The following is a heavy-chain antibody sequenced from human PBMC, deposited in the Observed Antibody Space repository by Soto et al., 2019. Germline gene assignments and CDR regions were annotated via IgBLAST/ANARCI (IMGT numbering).Heavy chain of an antibody. J-gene: IGHJ6*02. V-gene: IGHV3-30*18. D-gene: IGHD5-18*01. CDR2: ISYDGSNK. CDR3: AKDRGYSYGSRVEEAYYYYYGMDV. CDR1: GFTFSSYG. Sequence: GGSLRLSCAASGFTFSSYGMHWVRQAPGKGLEWVAVISYDGSNKYYADSVKGRFTISRDNSKNTLYLQMNSLRAEDTAVYYCAKDRGYSYGSRVEEAYYYYYGMDVWGQGTTVTVSS.